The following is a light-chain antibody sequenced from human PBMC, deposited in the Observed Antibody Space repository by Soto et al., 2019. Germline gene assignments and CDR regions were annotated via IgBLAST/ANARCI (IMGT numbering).Light chain of an antibody. Sequence: DIQMTQSPSSLSASVGDRVTITCRARQTITNYLNWYQQKPGKAPKLLIYAASTLLSGVPARFSGGGSGTDFTLIIDSLQPEDFATYYSQQSYSSPWTFGQGTKVEIK. CDR2: AAS. J-gene: IGKJ1*01. CDR3: QQSYSSPWT. V-gene: IGKV1-39*01. CDR1: QTITNY.